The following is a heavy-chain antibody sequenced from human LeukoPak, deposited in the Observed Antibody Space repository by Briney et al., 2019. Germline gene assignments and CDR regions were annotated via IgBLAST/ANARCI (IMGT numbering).Heavy chain of an antibody. J-gene: IGHJ4*02. CDR1: GGSITSYY. CDR2: IYYSGSA. V-gene: IGHV4-59*01. D-gene: IGHD5-18*01. CDR3: ARGISSYGYVFAY. Sequence: SETLSLTCTASGGSITSYYWNWIRQPPGKALEWIGSIYYSGSANYNPSLKTRVTISVDTSKNQFSLKLTSVTAADTAVYYCARGISSYGYVFAYWGQGTLVTVSS.